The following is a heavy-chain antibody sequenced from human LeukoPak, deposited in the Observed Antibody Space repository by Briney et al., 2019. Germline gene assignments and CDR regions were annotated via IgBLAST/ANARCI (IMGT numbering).Heavy chain of an antibody. CDR3: ARKEDIVATIGWFDP. D-gene: IGHD5-12*01. J-gene: IGHJ5*02. V-gene: IGHV4-39*01. CDR2: IYYSGST. Sequence: SSETLSLTCTVSGGSISSSSYYWGWIRQPPGKGLEWIGSIYYSGSTYYNPSLKSRVTISVDTSKNQFSLKLSSVTAADTAVYYCARKEDIVATIGWFDPWGQGTPVTASS. CDR1: GGSISSSSYY.